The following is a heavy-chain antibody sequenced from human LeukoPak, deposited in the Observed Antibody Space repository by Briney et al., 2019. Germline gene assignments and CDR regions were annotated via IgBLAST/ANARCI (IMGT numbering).Heavy chain of an antibody. CDR2: IRGSVGST. D-gene: IGHD5-24*01. CDR1: GFTFRSYG. J-gene: IGHJ3*02. Sequence: LTLSCPPSGFTFRSYGMSLLRQAPRKGLEGASAIRGSVGSTYYADSVKGRFTISRVNSNITVYLQLNSLLSEHPALYYCSKDSYNYFANDAFDIWGQGKMVTVSS. V-gene: IGHV3-23*01. CDR3: SKDSYNYFANDAFDI.